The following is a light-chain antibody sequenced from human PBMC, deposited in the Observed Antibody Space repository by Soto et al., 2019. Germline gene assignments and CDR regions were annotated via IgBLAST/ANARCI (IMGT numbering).Light chain of an antibody. J-gene: IGKJ5*01. Sequence: EIVLTQSPGTLSLSPGERATLSFRASQSISGNYLAWYQQKPGQAPRLLIYGASNRATGIPARFSGSGSGTEFTLTIRSLQSEDFAVYYCQQYNNWPAITFGQGTRREIK. CDR2: GAS. CDR3: QQYNNWPAIT. CDR1: QSISGN. V-gene: IGKV3D-15*01.